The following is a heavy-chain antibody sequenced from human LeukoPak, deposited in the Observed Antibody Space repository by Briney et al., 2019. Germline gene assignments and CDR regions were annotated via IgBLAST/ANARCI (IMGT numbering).Heavy chain of an antibody. V-gene: IGHV4-34*01. CDR2: INHSGST. CDR1: GGSFSGYY. Sequence: SETLSLTCAVYGGSFSGYYWSWIRQPPGKGLEWIGEINHSGSTNYNPSLKSRVTISVDTSKNQFSLRLSSVTAADTAVYYCARGRGFDPWGQGTLVTVSS. J-gene: IGHJ5*02. CDR3: ARGRGFDP.